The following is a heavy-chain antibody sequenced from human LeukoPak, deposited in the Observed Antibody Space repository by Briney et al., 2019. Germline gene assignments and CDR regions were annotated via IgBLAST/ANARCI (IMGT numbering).Heavy chain of an antibody. Sequence: SQTLSLTCTVSGGSISSCVYYWSWIRQHPGRGLEWIGYIYYSGSTYYNPSLKSRVTISVDTSKNQFSLKLSSVTAADTAVYYCASSVVPAAYYFDYWGQGTLVTVSS. J-gene: IGHJ4*02. CDR1: GGSISSCVYY. CDR3: ASSVVPAAYYFDY. V-gene: IGHV4-31*03. CDR2: IYYSGST. D-gene: IGHD2-2*01.